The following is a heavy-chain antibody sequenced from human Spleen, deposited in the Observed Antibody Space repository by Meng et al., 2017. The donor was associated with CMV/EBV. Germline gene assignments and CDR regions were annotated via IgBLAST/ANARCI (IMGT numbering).Heavy chain of an antibody. CDR3: ARGIDRGYSYGLNY. J-gene: IGHJ4*02. V-gene: IGHV4-34*01. D-gene: IGHD5-18*01. CDR2: INHSGST. Sequence: GSLRLSCAVYGGSFSAHYWSWIRQSPGKGLEWIGEINHSGSTNYNPSLKSRVTISVDTSKNQFSLKLSSVTAADTAVYYCARGIDRGYSYGLNYWGQGTLVTVSS. CDR1: GGSFSAHY.